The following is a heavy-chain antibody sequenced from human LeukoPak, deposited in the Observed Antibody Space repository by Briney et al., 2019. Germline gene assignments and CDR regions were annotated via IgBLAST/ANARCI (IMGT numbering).Heavy chain of an antibody. CDR2: ISGSGGST. V-gene: IGHV3-23*01. J-gene: IGHJ3*02. D-gene: IGHD3-3*02. CDR3: AKSLVFGSTYYLGVLSCTFDI. CDR1: GFTFSSYA. Sequence: GGSLRLSCAASGFTFSSYAMSWVRQAPGKGLEWVSAISGSGGSTYYADSVKGRFTISRDNSKNTLSLQMNSLRADDTAVYYCAKSLVFGSTYYLGVLSCTFDIWGQGTMVTVSS.